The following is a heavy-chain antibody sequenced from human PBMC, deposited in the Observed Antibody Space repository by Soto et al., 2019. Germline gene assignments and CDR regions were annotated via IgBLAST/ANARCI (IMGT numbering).Heavy chain of an antibody. CDR2: ISGSGGST. V-gene: IGHV3-23*01. Sequence: EVQLLESGGGLVQPGGSLRLSCAASGFTFSSYAMSWVRQAPGKGLEWVSVISGSGGSTNYADSVKGRFTISRDNSKNTLYLQRNSLRAEDTAVYYCAKGGGDYGSGSYPFWYWGQGTLVTVSS. CDR3: AKGGGDYGSGSYPFWY. CDR1: GFTFSSYA. D-gene: IGHD3-10*01. J-gene: IGHJ4*02.